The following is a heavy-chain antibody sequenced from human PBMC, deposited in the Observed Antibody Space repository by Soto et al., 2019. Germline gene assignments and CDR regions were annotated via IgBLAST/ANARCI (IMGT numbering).Heavy chain of an antibody. D-gene: IGHD5-18*01. J-gene: IGHJ4*02. CDR1: GGSISSGGYY. CDR2: IYYSGST. V-gene: IGHV4-61*08. Sequence: SETLSLTCTVSGGSISSGGYYWSWIRQPPGKGLEWIGYIYYSGSTNYNPSLKSRVTISVDTSKNQFSLKLSSVTAADTAVYYCASSGYSYGLDYWGQGTLVTVSS. CDR3: ASSGYSYGLDY.